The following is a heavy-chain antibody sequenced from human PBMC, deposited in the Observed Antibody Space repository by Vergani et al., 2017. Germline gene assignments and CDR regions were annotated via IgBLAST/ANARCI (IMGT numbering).Heavy chain of an antibody. Sequence: EVQLVQSGAEVKTPGASLTISCMGSGYSFTSYWIGWVRQMPGEGLEWMGIIYPGDSDTRYSPSFQGQVTISADKSISTAYLQWSSLKASDTAMYYCARPPDVTGTTDYWGQGTLVTVSS. CDR3: ARPPDVTGTTDY. J-gene: IGHJ4*02. V-gene: IGHV5-51*01. CDR1: GYSFTSYW. D-gene: IGHD1-7*01. CDR2: IYPGDSDT.